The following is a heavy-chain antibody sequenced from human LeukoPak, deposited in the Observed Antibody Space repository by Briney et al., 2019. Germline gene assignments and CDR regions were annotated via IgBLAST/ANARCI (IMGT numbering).Heavy chain of an antibody. CDR3: ARDSGIVGALDY. D-gene: IGHD1-26*01. J-gene: IGHJ4*02. V-gene: IGHV4-34*01. CDR2: INHSGST. Sequence: SETLSLTCSVYGGPFSGYYWSWIRQPPGKGLEWIGEINHSGSTNYNPSLKSRVTISVDTSKNQFSLKLSSVTAADTAVYYCARDSGIVGALDYWGQGTLVTVSS. CDR1: GGPFSGYY.